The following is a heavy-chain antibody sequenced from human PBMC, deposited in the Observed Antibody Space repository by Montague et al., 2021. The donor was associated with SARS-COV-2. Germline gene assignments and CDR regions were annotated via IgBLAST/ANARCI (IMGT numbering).Heavy chain of an antibody. J-gene: IGHJ5*02. D-gene: IGHD2-15*01. V-gene: IGHV4-59*01. CDR3: ARDLSRAFCEGDSCYSETWFDP. CDR2: IYQTGST. CDR1: GGSINGYY. Sequence: SETLSLTCTVSGGSINGYYWTWVRQSPGKGLEWIGYIYQTGSTKCNPSLNSRATMSLDTSNNQFSLKLTSVTAADSAIYYCARDLSRAFCEGDSCYSETWFDPWGQGALVSVSS.